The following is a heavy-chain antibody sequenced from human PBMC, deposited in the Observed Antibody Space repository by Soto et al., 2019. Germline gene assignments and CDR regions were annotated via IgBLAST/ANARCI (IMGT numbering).Heavy chain of an antibody. CDR1: GYSFTSYW. J-gene: IGHJ6*02. CDR2: IYPGDSDT. Sequence: EVQLVQSGAEVKKPGESLKISCKGSGYSFTSYWIGWARQMPGKGLEWMGIIYPGDSDTRYSPSFQGQVTISADKSISTAYLQWSSLKASDTAMYYCARTAAAGKYYNGMDVWGQWTTVTVSS. D-gene: IGHD6-13*01. CDR3: ARTAAAGKYYNGMDV. V-gene: IGHV5-51*01.